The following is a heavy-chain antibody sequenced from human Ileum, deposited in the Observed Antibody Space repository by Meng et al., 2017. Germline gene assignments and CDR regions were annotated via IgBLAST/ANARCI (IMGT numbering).Heavy chain of an antibody. CDR3: SKRALYSGSNSHNFDH. Sequence: GESLNSSCAASGFTFNSDAMTWVRQAPGKGLEWVSSILNSGTTYYADSVKGLFTISRDNSKNTVYLQMNSLRAEDTAVYYCSKRALYSGSNSHNFDHWGQGALVTVSS. D-gene: IGHD1-26*01. CDR1: GFTFNSDA. CDR2: ILNSGTT. V-gene: IGHV3-23*01. J-gene: IGHJ4*02.